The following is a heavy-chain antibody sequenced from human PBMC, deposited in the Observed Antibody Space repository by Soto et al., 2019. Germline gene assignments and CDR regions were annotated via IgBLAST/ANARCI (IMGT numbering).Heavy chain of an antibody. CDR3: ARGRVYSYGYDYYYAMDV. V-gene: IGHV4-59*01. J-gene: IGHJ6*02. CDR2: IYYSGST. D-gene: IGHD5-18*01. Sequence: SETLSLTCTVSGGSISSYYWSWIRQPPGKGLEWIGYIYYSGSTNYNPSLKSRVTISVDTSKNQFSLKLSSVTAADTAVYYCARGRVYSYGYDYYYAMDVWGQGTTVNVFS. CDR1: GGSISSYY.